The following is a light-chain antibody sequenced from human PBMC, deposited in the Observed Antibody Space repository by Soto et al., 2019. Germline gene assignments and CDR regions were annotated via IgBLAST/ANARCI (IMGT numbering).Light chain of an antibody. CDR3: QSYDSSLSGYV. CDR1: SSNIGAGFD. CDR2: DNN. Sequence: QSGPAQRRSVSGARGQRVTISCTGRSSNIGAGFDVHWYQQLPGTAPKLLIYDNNNRPSGVPDRFSGSKSGTSASLAITGLQAENEADYYCQSYDSSLSGYVFGTGTKVTVL. V-gene: IGLV1-40*01. J-gene: IGLJ1*01.